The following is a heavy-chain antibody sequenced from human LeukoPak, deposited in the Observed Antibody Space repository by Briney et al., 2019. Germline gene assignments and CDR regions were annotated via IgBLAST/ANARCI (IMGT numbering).Heavy chain of an antibody. Sequence: GGSLRLSCAASGFTFSSYGMSWVRQAPGKGLEWVSAISGSGGSTYYADSVKGRFTISRDNSKNTLYLQMNSLRAEDTAVYYCAKDGYSYGLVPYYFDYWGQGTLVTVSS. CDR3: AKDGYSYGLVPYYFDY. D-gene: IGHD5-18*01. V-gene: IGHV3-23*01. CDR1: GFTFSSYG. J-gene: IGHJ4*02. CDR2: ISGSGGST.